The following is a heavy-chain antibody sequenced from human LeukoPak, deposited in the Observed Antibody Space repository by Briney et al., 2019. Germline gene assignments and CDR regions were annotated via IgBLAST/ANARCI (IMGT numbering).Heavy chain of an antibody. CDR1: GFTFSSYE. V-gene: IGHV3-23*01. D-gene: IGHD6-13*01. Sequence: PGGSLRLSCAASGFTFSSYEMNWVRQAPGKGLEWVSYISSSGSGGGTYYADSVKGRFTISRDNSKNTLYLQTNSLRAEDTAVYYCARRGAAGTYYFDYWGQGTLVTVSS. CDR3: ARRGAAGTYYFDY. J-gene: IGHJ4*02. CDR2: ISSSGSGGGT.